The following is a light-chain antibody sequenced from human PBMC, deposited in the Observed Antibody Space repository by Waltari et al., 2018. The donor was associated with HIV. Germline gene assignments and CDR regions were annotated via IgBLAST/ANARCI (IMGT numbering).Light chain of an antibody. CDR1: SNY. CDR3: AAWDDSLSGWV. CDR2: RDN. V-gene: IGLV1-47*01. Sequence: QSVLPQPPSASGTPGQRVTISCSGSSNYVYWYQQLPGTAPKLLIYRDNQRPAGVPDLFSGSKSGTSASLVISGLRSEDEADYYCAAWDDSLSGWVFGGGTKVTVL. J-gene: IGLJ3*02.